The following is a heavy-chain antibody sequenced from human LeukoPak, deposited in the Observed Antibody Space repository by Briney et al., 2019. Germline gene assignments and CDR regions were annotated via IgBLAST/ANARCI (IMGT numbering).Heavy chain of an antibody. CDR1: GFTFSSYS. D-gene: IGHD3-22*01. CDR2: ISGSSSYI. J-gene: IGHJ4*02. Sequence: GGSLRLSCAASGFTFSSYSMTWVRQAPGKGLEWVSSISGSSSYIYYADSVKGRFTISRDNAKNSLYLQMNSLRAEDTAVYYCARDSGYPGPNPAWGQGTLVTVSS. CDR3: ARDSGYPGPNPA. V-gene: IGHV3-21*01.